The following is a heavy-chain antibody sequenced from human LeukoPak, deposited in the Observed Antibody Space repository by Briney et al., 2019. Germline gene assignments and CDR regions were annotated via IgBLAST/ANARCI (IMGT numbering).Heavy chain of an antibody. Sequence: GGSLRLSCAASGFTFSSYAMHWVGQAPGKGLEWVAVISYDGSNKYYADSVKGRSTTSRDNSKNTLYLQMNSLRAEDTAVYYCAREVESGVMDVWGQGTTVTVSS. CDR3: AREVESGVMDV. D-gene: IGHD6-25*01. V-gene: IGHV3-30-3*01. CDR1: GFTFSSYA. CDR2: ISYDGSNK. J-gene: IGHJ6*02.